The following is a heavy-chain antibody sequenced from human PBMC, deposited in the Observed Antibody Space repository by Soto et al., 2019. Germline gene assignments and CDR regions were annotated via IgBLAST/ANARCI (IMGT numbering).Heavy chain of an antibody. D-gene: IGHD5-12*01. V-gene: IGHV3-23*01. Sequence: GGSLRLSCAASGFTFSSYAMSWVRQAPGKGLEWVSAISGSGGSTYYADSVKGRFTISRDNSKNTLYLQMNSLRAEDTAVYYCAKDQYGIVAPTPGVDICGQGTMVTVSS. CDR3: AKDQYGIVAPTPGVDI. CDR1: GFTFSSYA. J-gene: IGHJ3*02. CDR2: ISGSGGST.